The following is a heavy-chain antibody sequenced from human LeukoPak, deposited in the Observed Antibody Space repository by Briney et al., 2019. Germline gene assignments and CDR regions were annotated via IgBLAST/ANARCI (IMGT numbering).Heavy chain of an antibody. Sequence: SETLSLTCAVYGGSFSGHYWSWIRQPPGKGLEWIGEINHSGITDYNPPLKSRVTISADRSKNQSSLKLTSVTAADSAVYYCARGMTKYYYGSGSHYNVTRPVWWFDPWGQGTLVTVSS. CDR1: GGSFSGHY. D-gene: IGHD3-10*01. J-gene: IGHJ5*02. CDR3: ARGMTKYYYGSGSHYNVTRPVWWFDP. CDR2: INHSGIT. V-gene: IGHV4-34*01.